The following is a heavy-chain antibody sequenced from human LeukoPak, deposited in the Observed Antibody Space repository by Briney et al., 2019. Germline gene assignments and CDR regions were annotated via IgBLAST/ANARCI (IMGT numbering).Heavy chain of an antibody. Sequence: GRSLRLSCAASGFTFSSYGMHWVRQAPGKGLEWVAVIWYDAINKYYADSVKGRFTISRDNSQNTLYLQMDSLRAEDTAVYYCARDNGGNSGYFQHWGQGTLVTVSS. CDR2: IWYDAINK. D-gene: IGHD4-23*01. CDR1: GFTFSSYG. CDR3: ARDNGGNSGYFQH. V-gene: IGHV3-33*08. J-gene: IGHJ1*01.